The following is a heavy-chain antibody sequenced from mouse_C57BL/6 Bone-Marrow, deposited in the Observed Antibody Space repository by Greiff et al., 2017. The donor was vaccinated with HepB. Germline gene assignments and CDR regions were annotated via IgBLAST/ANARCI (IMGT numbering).Heavy chain of an antibody. V-gene: IGHV1-69*01. CDR1: GYTFTSYW. CDR2: IDPSDSYT. Sequence: VQLQQPGAELVMPGASVKLSCKASGYTFTSYWMHWVKQRPGQGLEWIGEIDPSDSYTNYNQKFKGKSTLTVDKSSSTAYMQLSSLTSEDSAVYYCARYPDYYGNYNWYFDVRGTGTTVTVSS. J-gene: IGHJ1*03. CDR3: ARYPDYYGNYNWYFDV. D-gene: IGHD2-1*01.